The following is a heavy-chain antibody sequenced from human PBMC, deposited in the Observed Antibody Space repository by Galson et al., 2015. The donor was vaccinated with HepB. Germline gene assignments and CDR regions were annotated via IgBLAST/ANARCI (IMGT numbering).Heavy chain of an antibody. D-gene: IGHD3-10*01. V-gene: IGHV3-23*01. CDR3: AKSRIVLLWFGELSL. Sequence: SLRLSCAASGFTFSSYAMSWVRQAPGKGLEWVSAISGSGGSTYYADSVKGRFTISRDNSKNTLYLQMNSLRAEDTAVYYCAKSRIVLLWFGELSLWGQGTLVTVSS. CDR1: GFTFSSYA. J-gene: IGHJ4*02. CDR2: ISGSGGST.